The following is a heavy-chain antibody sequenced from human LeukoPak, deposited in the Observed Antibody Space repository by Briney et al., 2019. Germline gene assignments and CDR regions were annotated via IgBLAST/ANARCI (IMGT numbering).Heavy chain of an antibody. J-gene: IGHJ4*02. CDR3: ARGGAVAGLY. D-gene: IGHD6-19*01. CDR1: GFTFSSYS. CDR2: ICGSTI. Sequence: GGSVGLSCAASGFTFSSYSMNWVSQAPGKGLEWVSYICGSTIYYAVYVKGRFTVSRDNAKNSLYLQMNSLRGEDTAVYYCARGGAVAGLYWGQGTLVTVSS. V-gene: IGHV3-48*04.